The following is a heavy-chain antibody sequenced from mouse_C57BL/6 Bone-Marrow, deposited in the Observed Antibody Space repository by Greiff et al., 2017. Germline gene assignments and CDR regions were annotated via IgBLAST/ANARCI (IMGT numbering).Heavy chain of an antibody. V-gene: IGHV5-6*01. CDR2: ISSGGSYT. J-gene: IGHJ2*01. CDR3: ARRWDDYDEKPYFDY. Sequence: EVQRVESGGDLVKPGGSLKLSCAASGFTFSSYGMSWVRQTPDKRLEWVATISSGGSYTYYPDSVKGRFTISRDNAKNTLYLQMSSLKSEDTAMYYCARRWDDYDEKPYFDYWGQGTTLTVSS. CDR1: GFTFSSYG. D-gene: IGHD2-4*01.